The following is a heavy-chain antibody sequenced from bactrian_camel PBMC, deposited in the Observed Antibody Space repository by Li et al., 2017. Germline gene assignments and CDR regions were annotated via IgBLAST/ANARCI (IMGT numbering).Heavy chain of an antibody. CDR1: GFTFSSGY. J-gene: IGHJ4*01. V-gene: IGHV3-2*01. CDR3: ATGDVPYY. CDR2: IRSHGSIA. Sequence: HVQLVESGGGLVQPGGSLRLSCLASGFTFSSGYITWVRQAPGKGLEWVASIRSHGSIAYYADSTKGRFTASRDDAKNTVYLQMSSLKSEDTALYYCATGDVPYYWGQGTQVTVS.